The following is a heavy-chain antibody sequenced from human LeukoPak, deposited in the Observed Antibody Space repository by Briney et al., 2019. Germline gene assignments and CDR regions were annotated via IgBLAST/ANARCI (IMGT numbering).Heavy chain of an antibody. D-gene: IGHD5-24*01. CDR1: GFTFSSYG. CDR3: AKDLVGYNSGHYFDY. V-gene: IGHV3-30*18. Sequence: GGSLRLSCAASGFTFSSYGMHWVRQAPGKGLEWVAVISYDGSNKYYADSVKGRFTISRDNSKNTLYLQMNSLRAEDTAVYYCAKDLVGYNSGHYFDYWGQGPLVTVSS. J-gene: IGHJ4*02. CDR2: ISYDGSNK.